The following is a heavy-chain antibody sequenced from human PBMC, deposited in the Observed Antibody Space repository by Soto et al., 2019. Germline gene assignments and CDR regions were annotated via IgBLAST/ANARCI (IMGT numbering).Heavy chain of an antibody. J-gene: IGHJ6*02. V-gene: IGHV3-30*18. CDR1: GFTFSRYG. D-gene: IGHD6-19*01. CDR3: VKDGSSGWPYYYGMDV. CDR2: ISYDGSNK. Sequence: GGSLRLSCAASGFTFSRYGMHWVRQAPGKGLEWVAVISYDGSNKYYADSVKGRFTISRDNSKNTLYLQMSSRRAEDTAVYYCVKDGSSGWPYYYGMDVWGQGTTVTVS.